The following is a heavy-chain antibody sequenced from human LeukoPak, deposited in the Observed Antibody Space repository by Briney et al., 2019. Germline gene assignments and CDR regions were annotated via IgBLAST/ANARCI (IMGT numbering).Heavy chain of an antibody. D-gene: IGHD6-6*01. V-gene: IGHV4-39*01. Sequence: SETLSLTCTVSGGSISSSSYYWGWIRQPPGKGLEWIGSIYYSGSTYYNPSLKSRVTISVDTSKNQFSLKLSSVTAADTAVYYCARQRARPYYFDYWGRGTLVTVSS. CDR1: GGSISSSSYY. CDR2: IYYSGST. J-gene: IGHJ4*02. CDR3: ARQRARPYYFDY.